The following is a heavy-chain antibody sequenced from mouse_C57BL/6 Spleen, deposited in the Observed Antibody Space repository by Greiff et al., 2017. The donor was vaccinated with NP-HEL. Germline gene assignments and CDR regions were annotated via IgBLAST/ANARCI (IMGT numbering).Heavy chain of an antibody. CDR2: IDPSDSYT. CDR3: ASFYYYGRKDFDY. V-gene: IGHV1-59*01. D-gene: IGHD1-1*01. Sequence: VQLQQSGAELVRPGTSVKLSCKASGYTFTSYWMHWVKQRPGQGLEWIGVIDPSDSYTNYNQKFKGKATLTVDTSSSTAYMQLSSLTSEDSAVYYCASFYYYGRKDFDYWGQGTTLTVSS. J-gene: IGHJ2*01. CDR1: GYTFTSYW.